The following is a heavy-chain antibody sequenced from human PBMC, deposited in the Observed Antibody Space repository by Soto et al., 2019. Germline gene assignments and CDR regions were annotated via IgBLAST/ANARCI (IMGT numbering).Heavy chain of an antibody. J-gene: IGHJ1*01. CDR3: ARDLGWGYSSSSSNDSGRRQFDY. D-gene: IGHD4-4*01. Sequence: ASVKVSCKASGYTFTSYYMHWVRQAPGQGLEWMGIINPSGGSTSYAQKFQGRVTMTRDTSTSTDYMELSSLRSEDTAVYYCARDLGWGYSSSSSNDSGRRQFDYWGQGALVTVSS. CDR2: INPSGGST. V-gene: IGHV1-46*01. CDR1: GYTFTSYY.